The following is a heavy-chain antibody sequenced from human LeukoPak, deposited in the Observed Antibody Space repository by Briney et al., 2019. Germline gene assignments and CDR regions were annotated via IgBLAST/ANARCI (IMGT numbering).Heavy chain of an antibody. CDR1: GFTVSSNY. D-gene: IGHD3-10*01. Sequence: GGSLRLSCAASGFTVSSNYMSWVRQAPGKGLEWVSVIYSGGSTYYADSVKGRFTISRDNSKNTLYLQMNSLRAEDTAVYYCARDISYGSGSYWYFDLWGRGTLVTVSS. CDR3: ARDISYGSGSYWYFDL. CDR2: IYSGGST. V-gene: IGHV3-66*01. J-gene: IGHJ2*01.